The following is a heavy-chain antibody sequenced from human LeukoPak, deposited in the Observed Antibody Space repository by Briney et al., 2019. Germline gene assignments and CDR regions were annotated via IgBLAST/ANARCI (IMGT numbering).Heavy chain of an antibody. CDR3: ARDSGSGFDWFDP. D-gene: IGHD3-10*01. J-gene: IGHJ5*02. Sequence: SETLSLTCTVSGGSISSSSYYWGWIRQPPGKGLEWIGSIYYSGSTYYNPSLKSRLTISVDTSKNQFSLKLSSVTAADTAVYYCARDSGSGFDWFDPWGQGTLVTVSS. V-gene: IGHV4-39*07. CDR1: GGSISSSSYY. CDR2: IYYSGST.